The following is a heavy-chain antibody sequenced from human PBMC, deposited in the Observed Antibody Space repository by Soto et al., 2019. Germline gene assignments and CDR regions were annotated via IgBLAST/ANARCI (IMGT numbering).Heavy chain of an antibody. D-gene: IGHD2-15*01. V-gene: IGHV4-39*01. CDR3: ASVVVVAATRGWVDY. CDR1: GGSISSSSYY. CDR2: IYYSGST. J-gene: IGHJ4*02. Sequence: QLQLQESGPGLVKPSETLSLTCTVSGGSISSSSYYWGWIRQPPGKGLEWIGSIYYSGSTYYNPSLKSRVTISVDTSKNQFSLKLSSVTAADTAVYYCASVVVVAATRGWVDYWGQGTLVTVSS.